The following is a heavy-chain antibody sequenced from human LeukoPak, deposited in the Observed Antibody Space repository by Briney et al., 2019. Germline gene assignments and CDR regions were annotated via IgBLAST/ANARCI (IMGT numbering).Heavy chain of an antibody. D-gene: IGHD3-10*01. CDR1: GFTFSSYS. V-gene: IGHV3-48*01. Sequence: RPGGSLRLSCAASGFTFSSYSMNWVRQAPGKGLEWVSYISSSSSTIYYADSVKGRFTISRDNAKNSLYLQMNSLRAEDTAVYYCAKDHGDGYLDYWGQGTLVTVSS. J-gene: IGHJ4*02. CDR2: ISSSSSTI. CDR3: AKDHGDGYLDY.